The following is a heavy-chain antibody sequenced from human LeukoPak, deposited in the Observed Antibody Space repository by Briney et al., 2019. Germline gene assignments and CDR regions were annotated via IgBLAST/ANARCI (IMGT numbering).Heavy chain of an antibody. V-gene: IGHV4-39*01. CDR1: GGPISSATGY. Sequence: SETLSLTCTISGGPISSATGYWAWIRQTSGKGLEWIGTIYHSGSTWYNPSLRSRVTVSVGSSNAQFSLKLKSVTAADTAVYYCMTPELHWGQGTLVTVSS. D-gene: IGHD1-7*01. CDR2: IYHSGST. CDR3: MTPELH. J-gene: IGHJ4*02.